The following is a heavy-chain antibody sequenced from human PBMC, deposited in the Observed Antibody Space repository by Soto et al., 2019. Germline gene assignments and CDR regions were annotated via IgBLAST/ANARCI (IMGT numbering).Heavy chain of an antibody. V-gene: IGHV3-21*06. CDR2: ISISSSDR. J-gene: IGHJ4*01. Sequence: GGSLRLSCAASGFTLRTYTMNWVRQAPGKGLEWVSSISISSSDRYYADSVRGRFTISRDNAKNALYLQMNSLRADDTAVYFCVRGMNPLFGGQGTMVTVYS. CDR3: VRGMNPLF. CDR1: GFTLRTYT.